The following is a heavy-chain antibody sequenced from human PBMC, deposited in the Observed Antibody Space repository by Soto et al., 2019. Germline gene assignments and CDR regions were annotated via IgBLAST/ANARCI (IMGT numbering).Heavy chain of an antibody. CDR1: RVTFSKFI. CDR2: IIPIFGTA. D-gene: IGHD6-19*01. V-gene: IGHV1-69*13. CDR3: AKVRYSSPMGYYYGMDV. Sequence: SVKVSCKASRVTFSKFIVTWVRQAPGLGLEWVGGIIPIFGTANYAQKFQGRVTITADESTSTSYMEVNNLRSEDTAVYYCAKVRYSSPMGYYYGMDVWGQGTTVTVSS. J-gene: IGHJ6*02.